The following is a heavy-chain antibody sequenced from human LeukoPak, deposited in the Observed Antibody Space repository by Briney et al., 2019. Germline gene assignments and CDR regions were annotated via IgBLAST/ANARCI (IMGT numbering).Heavy chain of an antibody. J-gene: IGHJ6*03. Sequence: GGSLRLSCAASGFTVSSNYMSWVRQAPGKGLEWVSVIYSGGSTYYADSVKGRFTISRDNSKNTLYLQMNSLRAEDTAVYYCARELRFLEWLSRPYYYYMDVWGKGTTVTASS. D-gene: IGHD3-3*01. V-gene: IGHV3-53*01. CDR3: ARELRFLEWLSRPYYYYMDV. CDR2: IYSGGST. CDR1: GFTVSSNY.